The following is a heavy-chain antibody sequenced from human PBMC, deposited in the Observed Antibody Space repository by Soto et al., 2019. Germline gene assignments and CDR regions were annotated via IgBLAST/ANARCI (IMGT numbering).Heavy chain of an antibody. D-gene: IGHD6-6*01. CDR3: AKDPRSSSSSSPNDY. CDR2: IRTKPNSDET. J-gene: IGHJ4*02. Sequence: GGSLRLSCAASGFTFSGYAMHWVRQASGKGLEWVGRIRTKPNSDETAYAASVKGRFTISRDDSKNTAYLQMNSLRAEDTAVYYCAKDPRSSSSSSPNDYWGQGTLVTVSS. CDR1: GFTFSGYA. V-gene: IGHV3-73*01.